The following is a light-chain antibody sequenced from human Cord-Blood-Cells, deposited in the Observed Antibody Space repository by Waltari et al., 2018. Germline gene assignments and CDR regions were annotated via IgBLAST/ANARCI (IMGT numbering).Light chain of an antibody. CDR3: QSYDSSLSGSV. CDR1: SSNIGAGYD. V-gene: IGLV1-40*01. CDR2: GNS. Sequence: QSVLTQPPSVSGAPGQRVTISCTGSSSNIGAGYDVHWYQQLPGTAPKLLICGNSSRASGVPDRFSGSKSGTSASRAITGLQAEDEADYYCQSYDSSLSGSVFGGGTKLTVL. J-gene: IGLJ2*01.